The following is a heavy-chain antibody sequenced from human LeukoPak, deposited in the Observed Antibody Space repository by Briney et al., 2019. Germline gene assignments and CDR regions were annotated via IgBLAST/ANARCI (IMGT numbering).Heavy chain of an antibody. J-gene: IGHJ4*02. V-gene: IGHV4-34*01. CDR3: AGRGAPVAGASSFDF. D-gene: IGHD6-19*01. CDR2: INHSGST. Sequence: PSETLSLTCAVYGGSFSGYYWSWIRQPPGKGLEWIGEINHSGSTNSNPSLKSRVTISVDTSKTQFSLKVSSVTAADTAVYYCAGRGAPVAGASSFDFWGQGTLVTVSS. CDR1: GGSFSGYY.